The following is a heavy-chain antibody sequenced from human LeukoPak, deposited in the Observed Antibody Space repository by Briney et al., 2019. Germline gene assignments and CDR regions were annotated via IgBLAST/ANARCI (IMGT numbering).Heavy chain of an antibody. D-gene: IGHD5-24*01. CDR3: ARAKRWLPFDY. J-gene: IGHJ4*02. Sequence: KPSQTLSLTCTVSGGSISSGSYYWSWIRQPAGKGLEWIGRNYTSGSTNYNPSLKSRVTISVDTSKNQFSLRLSSVTAADTAVYYCARAKRWLPFDYWGQGTLVTVSS. V-gene: IGHV4-61*02. CDR2: NYTSGST. CDR1: GGSISSGSYY.